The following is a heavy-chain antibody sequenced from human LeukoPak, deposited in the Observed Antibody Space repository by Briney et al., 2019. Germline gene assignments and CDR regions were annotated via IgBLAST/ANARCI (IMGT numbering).Heavy chain of an antibody. V-gene: IGHV4-39*01. CDR1: GGSISSSSYY. CDR3: ARRGYCSSTSCYEYWFDP. Sequence: SETLSLTCTVSGGSISSSSYYWGWLRQPPGKGLEWIGIIYYSGSTYYNPSLKSRLTISVDTSKNQFSLKLSSVTATDTAVYYCARRGYCSSTSCYEYWFDPWGQGTLVTVSS. J-gene: IGHJ5*02. CDR2: IYYSGST. D-gene: IGHD2-2*01.